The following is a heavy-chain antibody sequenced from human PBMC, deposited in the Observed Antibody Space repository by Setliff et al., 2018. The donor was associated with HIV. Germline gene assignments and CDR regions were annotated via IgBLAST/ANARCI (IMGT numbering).Heavy chain of an antibody. CDR2: VSYSGST. Sequence: ETLSLTCNVSGGSISTYYWSWIRQPPGKGLEWLGYVSYSGSTNFNPSLESRLAMSVDMSKNHFSLKLRSVTAADTAVYYCARHGHFYDSSSSDAFDIWGHGTMVTVSS. J-gene: IGHJ3*02. D-gene: IGHD3-22*01. CDR3: ARHGHFYDSSSSDAFDI. CDR1: GGSISTYY. V-gene: IGHV4-59*08.